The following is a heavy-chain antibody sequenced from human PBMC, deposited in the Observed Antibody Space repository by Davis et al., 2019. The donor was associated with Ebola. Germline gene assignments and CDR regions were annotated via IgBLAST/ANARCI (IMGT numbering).Heavy chain of an antibody. D-gene: IGHD3-16*02. CDR3: ATFMITFGGVIVIDAFDI. CDR1: GFTFSSHS. J-gene: IGHJ3*02. V-gene: IGHV3-23*01. CDR2: ISGCSTTI. Sequence: GGSLRLSCAASGFTFSSHSMSWVRQAPGKGLEWVSVISGCSTTIYYADSVKGRFTISRDNSKNTFYLQMNSLRAEDTAVYYCATFMITFGGVIVIDAFDIWGQGTMVTVSS.